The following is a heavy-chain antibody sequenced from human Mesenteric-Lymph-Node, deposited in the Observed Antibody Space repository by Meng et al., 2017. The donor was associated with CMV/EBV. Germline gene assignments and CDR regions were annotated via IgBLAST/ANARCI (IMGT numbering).Heavy chain of an antibody. J-gene: IGHJ4*02. V-gene: IGHV3-7*01. CDR3: ARDVPGVGRGAFDF. Sequence: AGSLTLSCAASGCTFSNSWMSWVRQAPGKGLEWVANIKQDGSEKYYVDSVKGRFTISRDNAKNSLYLQMSSLRPEDTAVYYCARDVPGVGRGAFDFWGQGVEVTVSS. CDR1: GCTFSNSW. D-gene: IGHD3-3*01. CDR2: IKQDGSEK.